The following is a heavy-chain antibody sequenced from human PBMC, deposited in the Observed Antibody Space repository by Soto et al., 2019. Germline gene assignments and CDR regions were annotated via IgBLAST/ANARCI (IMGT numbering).Heavy chain of an antibody. CDR1: GYIFVNYG. D-gene: IGHD3-16*01. J-gene: IGHJ6*02. CDR3: GMVDNYVTPTPQDV. CDR2: ISPYTGNT. Sequence: QVQLVQSGDEVKKPGASVKVSCKASGYIFVNYGIAWVRQAPGQGLEWMGWISPYTGNTHSASKVQGRLTMTTDTXASTAYMDLGSLTCDDTAVYYCGMVDNYVTPTPQDVWGQGTTVTVSS. V-gene: IGHV1-18*01.